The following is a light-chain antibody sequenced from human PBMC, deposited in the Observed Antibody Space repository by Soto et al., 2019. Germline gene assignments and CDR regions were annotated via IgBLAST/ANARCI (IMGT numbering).Light chain of an antibody. J-gene: IGKJ4*01. CDR1: QSVLYSSNNKNY. CDR2: WAS. CDR3: QQYYSTALT. V-gene: IGKV4-1*01. Sequence: DIVMTQSPDSLAVSLGERATVNCKSSQSVLYSSNNKNYLAWYQQKPGQPPKLLISWASIRESGVPDRFSGSGSGTDFTLTISSLQAEDVAVYYCQQYYSTALTFGGGTKVEIK.